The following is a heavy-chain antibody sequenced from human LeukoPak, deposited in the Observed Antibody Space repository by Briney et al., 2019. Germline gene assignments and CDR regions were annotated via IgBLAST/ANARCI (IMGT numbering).Heavy chain of an antibody. D-gene: IGHD6-13*01. CDR1: VFTFSSYS. CDR2: ISSSSTYI. J-gene: IGHJ4*02. Sequence: GGSLRLSCAASVFTFSSYSMNWVRQAPGKGLEWVSSISSSSTYIYYADSVKGRFTISRDNAKNSLYLQINSLRAEDTAVYYCTRDSVIAATGTNDYWGQGTLVTVSS. V-gene: IGHV3-21*01. CDR3: TRDSVIAATGTNDY.